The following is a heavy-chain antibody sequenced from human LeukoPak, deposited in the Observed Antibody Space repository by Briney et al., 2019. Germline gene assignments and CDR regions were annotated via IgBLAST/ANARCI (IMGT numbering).Heavy chain of an antibody. CDR2: ISPSGDIT. CDR3: VRDLHWGGFDV. V-gene: IGHV3-23*01. J-gene: IGHJ3*01. Sequence: GGSLRLSCAASGFTFSTYGMNWVRQAPGEGLEWVSGISPSGDITYYADSVMGRFSISRDNPKSTVSLQVSSLRAEDTALYYCVRDLHWGGFDVWGQGTMVTVSS. CDR1: GFTFSTYG. D-gene: IGHD7-27*01.